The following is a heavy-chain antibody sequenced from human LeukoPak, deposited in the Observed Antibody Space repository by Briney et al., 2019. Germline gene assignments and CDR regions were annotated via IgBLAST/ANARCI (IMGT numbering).Heavy chain of an antibody. Sequence: GRSLRLSCAASGFTFSSYAMHWVRQAPGKGLEWVAVISYDGSNKYYADSVKGRFTISRDNSKNTLYLQINSLRAEDTAVYYCARDEDDFWSGYFSFGAFDIWGQGTMVTVSS. CDR2: ISYDGSNK. CDR3: ARDEDDFWSGYFSFGAFDI. CDR1: GFTFSSYA. V-gene: IGHV3-30-3*01. D-gene: IGHD3-3*01. J-gene: IGHJ3*02.